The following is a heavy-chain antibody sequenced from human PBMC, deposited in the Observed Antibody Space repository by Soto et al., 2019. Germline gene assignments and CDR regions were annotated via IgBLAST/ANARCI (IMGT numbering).Heavy chain of an antibody. Sequence: GESLKISCQCSGYSFTSYWISWVRQMPGKGLEWMGRIDPSDSYTNYSPSFQGHVTISADKSISTAYLQWSSLKASDTAMYYCERRYCSGGSCSPEDYYYCGMDFWGQGTTVTAS. CDR3: ERRYCSGGSCSPEDYYYCGMDF. V-gene: IGHV5-10-1*01. CDR2: IDPSDSYT. J-gene: IGHJ6*02. D-gene: IGHD2-15*01. CDR1: GYSFTSYW.